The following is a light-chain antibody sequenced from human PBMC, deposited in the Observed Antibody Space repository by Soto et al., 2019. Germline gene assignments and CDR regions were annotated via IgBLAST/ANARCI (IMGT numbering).Light chain of an antibody. CDR3: QQYSKWPWT. Sequence: EIVMTQSPATLSVSPGERATLSCRASLGVSNSLAWHKQKPGQGPRLLIYGASTRATGIPARFSGSGYGTDFTLTISSPQSEDFAVYYCQQYSKWPWTFGQGTKVEI. CDR2: GAS. V-gene: IGKV3-15*01. J-gene: IGKJ1*01. CDR1: LGVSNS.